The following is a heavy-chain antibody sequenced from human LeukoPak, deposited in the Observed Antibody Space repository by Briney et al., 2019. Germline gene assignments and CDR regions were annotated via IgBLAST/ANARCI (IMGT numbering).Heavy chain of an antibody. CDR3: AKSTGDWNYDY. CDR1: GFTFSSYG. D-gene: IGHD2-21*02. CDR2: ISYDGSNK. J-gene: IGHJ4*02. Sequence: GGSLRLSCAASGFTFSSYGMHWVRQAPGKGLEWVAVISYDGSNKYYADSVKGRFTISRDNSKNTLYLQMNSLRAEDTAVYYCAKSTGDWNYDYWGQGTLVTVSS. V-gene: IGHV3-30*18.